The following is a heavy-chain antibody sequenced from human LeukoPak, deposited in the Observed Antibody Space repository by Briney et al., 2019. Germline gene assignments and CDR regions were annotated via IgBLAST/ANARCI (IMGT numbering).Heavy chain of an antibody. CDR1: GFTFDDYG. CDR2: MNWNGGST. Sequence: PGGSLRLSCAASGFTFDDYGISWVRQAPGKGLEWVSGMNWNGGSTGYADSVKGRFTISRDNAKNSLYLQMNSLRAEDTALYYCARVKKGDTAMDYWGQGTLVTVSS. D-gene: IGHD5-18*01. V-gene: IGHV3-20*04. J-gene: IGHJ4*02. CDR3: ARVKKGDTAMDY.